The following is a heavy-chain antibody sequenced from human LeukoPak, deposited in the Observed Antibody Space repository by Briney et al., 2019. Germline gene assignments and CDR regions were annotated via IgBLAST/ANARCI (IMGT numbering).Heavy chain of an antibody. CDR1: GYTFTSYY. D-gene: IGHD6-6*01. Sequence: ASVKVSCKASGYTFTSYYMHWVRQAPGQGLEWMGIINPSGGSTSYAQKFQGRVTMTRDTSISTAYMELSRLRSDDTAVYYCARLTSIAALGNFDYWGQGTLVTVSS. CDR3: ARLTSIAALGNFDY. J-gene: IGHJ4*02. CDR2: INPSGGST. V-gene: IGHV1-46*01.